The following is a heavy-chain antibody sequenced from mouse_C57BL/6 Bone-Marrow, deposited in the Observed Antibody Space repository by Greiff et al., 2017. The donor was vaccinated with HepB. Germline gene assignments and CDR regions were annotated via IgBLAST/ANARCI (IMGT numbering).Heavy chain of an antibody. V-gene: IGHV1-18*01. D-gene: IGHD1-1*01. CDR3: ARMGRIYYGSSPFAY. CDR2: INPNNGGT. J-gene: IGHJ3*01. CDR1: GYTFTDYN. Sequence: EVKLQQSGPELVKPGASVKIPCKASGYTFTDYNMDWVKQSHGKSLEWIGDINPNNGGTIYNQKFKGKATLTVDKSSSTAYMELRSLTSEDTAVYYCARMGRIYYGSSPFAYWGQGTLVTVSA.